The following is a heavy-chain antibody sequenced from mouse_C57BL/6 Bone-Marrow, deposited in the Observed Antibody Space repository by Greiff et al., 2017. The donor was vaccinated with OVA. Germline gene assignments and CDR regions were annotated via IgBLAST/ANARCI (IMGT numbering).Heavy chain of an antibody. Sequence: EVKLMESGGGLVQPGESLKLSCESNEYEFPSHDMSWVRKTPEKRLELVAAINSDGGSTYYPDTMGRRFIITRDNTKKTLYLQMSSLRSEDTALYYCARHYGNYFFDYWGQGTTLTVSS. CDR2: INSDGGST. V-gene: IGHV5-2*01. CDR1: EYEFPSHD. CDR3: ARHYGNYFFDY. J-gene: IGHJ2*01. D-gene: IGHD2-1*01.